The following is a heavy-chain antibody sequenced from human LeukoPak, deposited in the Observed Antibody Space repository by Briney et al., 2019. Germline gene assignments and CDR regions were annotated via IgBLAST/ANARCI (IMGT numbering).Heavy chain of an antibody. CDR3: AKDQGYSGYDPLDY. V-gene: IGHV3-23*01. Sequence: GGSLRLSCAASGFTFSSYAMSWVRQAPGEGLEWVSAVSGSGGRTYYADSVKGRFTISRDNSKNTLYLQMNSLRAEDTAVYYCAKDQGYSGYDPLDYWGQGTLATVSS. CDR1: GFTFSSYA. CDR2: VSGSGGRT. D-gene: IGHD5-12*01. J-gene: IGHJ4*02.